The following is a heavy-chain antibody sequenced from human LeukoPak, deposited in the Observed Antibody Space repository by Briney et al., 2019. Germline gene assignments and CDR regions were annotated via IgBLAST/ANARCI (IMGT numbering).Heavy chain of an antibody. V-gene: IGHV3-33*06. CDR1: RFTFSSYV. D-gene: IGHD3-22*01. Sequence: GGSLRLSCAASRFTFSSYVMHWVRQAPGKGLEWVALIWSDGDNKYYSDSVKGRFTISRDNSKNTLYLQMNSLRAEDTAVYYCAKARATYLYDTSGYSALDYWGQGTLVTVSS. CDR2: IWSDGDNK. CDR3: AKARATYLYDTSGYSALDY. J-gene: IGHJ4*02.